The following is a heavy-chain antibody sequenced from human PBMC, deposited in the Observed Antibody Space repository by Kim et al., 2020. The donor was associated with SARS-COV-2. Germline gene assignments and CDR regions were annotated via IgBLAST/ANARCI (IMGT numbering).Heavy chain of an antibody. V-gene: IGHV4-39*01. CDR2: HYSGGT. CDR3: ARHADY. Sequence: HYSGGTHSNPSLKRRVTISVDTSKNQFSLNLNSVTAADTAVYYCARHADYWGQGTLVTVSS. J-gene: IGHJ4*02.